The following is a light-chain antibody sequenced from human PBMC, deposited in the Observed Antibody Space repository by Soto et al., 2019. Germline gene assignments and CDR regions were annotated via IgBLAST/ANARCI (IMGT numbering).Light chain of an antibody. CDR3: QLYGKLPPYT. CDR2: DAS. Sequence: DIQMTQSPSSLSASVGDRVTITCQAHQDIDNYLNWYQQKPWHAPKLLIYDASNLETGVPSRFSGRGSGTDFTFTISSLQPEDVATYYCQLYGKLPPYTFGQGTKLELK. CDR1: QDIDNY. V-gene: IGKV1-33*01. J-gene: IGKJ2*01.